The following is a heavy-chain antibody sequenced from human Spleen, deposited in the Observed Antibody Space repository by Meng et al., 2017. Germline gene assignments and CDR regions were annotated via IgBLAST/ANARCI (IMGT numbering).Heavy chain of an antibody. CDR3: TTGYLNFDY. D-gene: IGHD3-22*01. Sequence: GESLKISCAASGFTFSDYYMSWIRQAPGKGLEWVSYISSSGSTIYYADSVKGRFTISRDNAKNSLYLQMNSLKTEDTAVYYCTTGYLNFDYWGQGTLVTVSS. V-gene: IGHV3-11*01. CDR1: GFTFSDYY. CDR2: ISSSGSTI. J-gene: IGHJ4*02.